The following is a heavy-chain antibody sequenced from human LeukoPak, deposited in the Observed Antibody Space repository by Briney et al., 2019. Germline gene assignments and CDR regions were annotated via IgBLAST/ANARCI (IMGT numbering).Heavy chain of an antibody. J-gene: IGHJ4*02. Sequence: SETLSLTCTVSGDSISSDGDYHWSWIRQPPGKGLEWIGRIYTSGSTNYNPSLKSRVTMSVDTSKNQFSLKLSSVTAADTAVYYCARQYCSSTSCYSSHLDYWGQGTLVTVSS. CDR2: IYTSGST. D-gene: IGHD2-2*02. CDR1: GDSISSDGDYH. V-gene: IGHV4-61*02. CDR3: ARQYCSSTSCYSSHLDY.